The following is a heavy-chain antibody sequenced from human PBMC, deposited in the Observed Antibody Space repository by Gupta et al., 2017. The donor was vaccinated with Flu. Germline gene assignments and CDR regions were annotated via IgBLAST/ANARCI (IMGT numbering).Heavy chain of an antibody. CDR2: ISSSSSYI. Sequence: EVQLVESGGGLVKPGGSLRLSCAASGFTFSSYSMNWVRQAPGKGLEWVSSISSSSSYIYYADSVKGRFTISRDNAKNSLYLQMNSLRAEDTAVYYCARLGVGRQGLVHKELDPWGQGTLVTVSS. J-gene: IGHJ5*02. CDR1: GFTFSSYS. CDR3: ARLGVGRQGLVHKELDP. D-gene: IGHD6-19*01. V-gene: IGHV3-21*01.